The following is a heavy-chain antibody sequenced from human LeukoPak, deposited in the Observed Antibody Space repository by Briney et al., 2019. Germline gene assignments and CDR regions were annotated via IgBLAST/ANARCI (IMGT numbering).Heavy chain of an antibody. V-gene: IGHV3-53*01. CDR2: IYSGGST. J-gene: IGHJ4*02. CDR1: GFTVSSNY. CDR3: ARDSTTVTTDY. D-gene: IGHD4-17*01. Sequence: GGSPRLSCAASGFTVSSNYMSWVRQAPGKGLEWVSVIYSGGSTYYADSVKGRFTISRDTSKNTLYLQMNSLRAEDTAVYYCARDSTTVTTDYWGQGTLVTVSS.